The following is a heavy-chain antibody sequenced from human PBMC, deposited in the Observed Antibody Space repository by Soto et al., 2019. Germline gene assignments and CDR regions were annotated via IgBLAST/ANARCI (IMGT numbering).Heavy chain of an antibody. CDR1: GFTFRTYA. Sequence: PGGSLRLSCTASGFTFRTYAMTWFRQAPGKGLEWVSAISGSAGTFYATSVKGRFTISRDNSRSTVYLQMQSLRAEDSAIYYCAKEKDYDFNWGSDRFTSHYWGRGTLVTVSS. CDR3: AKEKDYDFNWGSDRFTSHY. CDR2: ISGSAGT. V-gene: IGHV3-23*01. D-gene: IGHD3-16*02. J-gene: IGHJ4*02.